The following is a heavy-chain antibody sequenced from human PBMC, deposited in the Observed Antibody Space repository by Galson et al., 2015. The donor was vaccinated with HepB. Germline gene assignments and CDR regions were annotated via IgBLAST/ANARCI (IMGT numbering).Heavy chain of an antibody. V-gene: IGHV1-69*13. CDR2: IIPIFGTA. Sequence: SVKVSCKASGGTFSSYAISWVRQAPGQGLEWMGGIIPIFGTANYAQKFQGRVTITADESTSTAYMELSSLRSEDTAVYYCARDAGCSGGSCYFGRLDYWGQGTLVTVSS. J-gene: IGHJ4*02. CDR1: GGTFSSYA. D-gene: IGHD2-15*01. CDR3: ARDAGCSGGSCYFGRLDY.